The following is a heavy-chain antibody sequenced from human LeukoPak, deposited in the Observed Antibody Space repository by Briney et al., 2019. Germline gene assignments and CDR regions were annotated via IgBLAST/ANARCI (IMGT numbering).Heavy chain of an antibody. CDR1: GGSISSGDYY. CDR2: IYYSGGT. V-gene: IGHV4-30-4*08. CDR3: ARDSRRYDAFDI. J-gene: IGHJ3*02. Sequence: PSETLSLTCTVSGGSISSGDYYWSWIRQPPGKGLEWIGYIYYSGGTYYNPSLKSRVTISVDTSKNQFSLKLSSVTAADTAVYYCARDSRRYDAFDIWGQGTMVTVSS. D-gene: IGHD2/OR15-2a*01.